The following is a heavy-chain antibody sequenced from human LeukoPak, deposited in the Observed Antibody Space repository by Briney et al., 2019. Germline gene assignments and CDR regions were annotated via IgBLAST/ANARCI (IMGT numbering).Heavy chain of an antibody. V-gene: IGHV3-23*01. D-gene: IGHD4-23*01. Sequence: GGSLRLSWAAAGFTFSSYAMSWVRQAPGKGLEWVSAISGSGGSTYYADSVKGRFTISRDISKNTLYLQMSSLRAEDTAVYYCARRAGGYSHPYDYWGQGVLVTVSS. CDR1: GFTFSSYA. J-gene: IGHJ4*02. CDR2: ISGSGGST. CDR3: ARRAGGYSHPYDY.